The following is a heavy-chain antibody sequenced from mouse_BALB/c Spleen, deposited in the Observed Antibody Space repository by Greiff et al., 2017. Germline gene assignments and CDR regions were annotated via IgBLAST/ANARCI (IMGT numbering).Heavy chain of an antibody. Sequence: EVQRVESGGGLVQPGGSRKLSCAASGFTFSSFGMHWVRQAPEKGLEWVAYISSGSSTIYYADTVKGRFTISRDNPKNTLFLQMTSLRSEDTAMYYCERDPLMITTRGPFDYWGQGTTLTVSS. CDR1: GFTFSSFG. D-gene: IGHD2-4*01. V-gene: IGHV5-17*02. J-gene: IGHJ2*01. CDR3: ERDPLMITTRGPFDY. CDR2: ISSGSSTI.